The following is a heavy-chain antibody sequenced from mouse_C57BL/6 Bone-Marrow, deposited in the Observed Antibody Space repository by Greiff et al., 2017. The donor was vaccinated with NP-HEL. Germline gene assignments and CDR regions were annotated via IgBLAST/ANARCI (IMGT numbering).Heavy chain of an antibody. CDR3: ARERLLPYYFDY. Sequence: QVQLQQSDAELVKPGASVKISCKVSGYTFTDHTIHWMKQRPEQGLEWIGYIYPRDGSTKYNEKFKGKATLTADKSSSTAYMQLNSLTSEDSEVYVCARERLLPYYFDYWGQGTTLTVSS. CDR1: GYTFTDHT. J-gene: IGHJ2*01. CDR2: IYPRDGST. D-gene: IGHD2-3*01. V-gene: IGHV1-78*01.